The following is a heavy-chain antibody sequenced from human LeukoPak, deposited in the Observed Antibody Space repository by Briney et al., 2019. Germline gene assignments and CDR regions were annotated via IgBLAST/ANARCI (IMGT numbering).Heavy chain of an antibody. CDR1: GYSFTSYW. V-gene: IGHV5-10-1*01. CDR2: IDPSDSYT. Sequence: PGESLKICCQGSGYSFTSYWISFVRQMPGKGLEWMGRIDPSDSYTNYSPSFQGHVTSSADKSISTAYLQWSSLKASDTAMYYCARPYYASGATYAFDIWGQGTMVTVSS. J-gene: IGHJ3*02. D-gene: IGHD3-10*01. CDR3: ARPYYASGATYAFDI.